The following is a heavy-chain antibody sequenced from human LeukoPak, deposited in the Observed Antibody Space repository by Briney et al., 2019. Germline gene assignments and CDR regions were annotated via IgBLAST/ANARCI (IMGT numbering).Heavy chain of an antibody. Sequence: GWSQRLYCATSEYSYNSYTVSWVRQAPGKGLEWVSRIDGSGSITYYEDSVKGRFTISRDNSKSTVYLQMNSLRADDTAVYYCAKMSGDCTTTTCSNFDYWGQGTLVTVSS. CDR2: IDGSGSIT. J-gene: IGHJ4*02. D-gene: IGHD2-2*01. CDR1: EYSYNSYT. V-gene: IGHV3-23*01. CDR3: AKMSGDCTTTTCSNFDY.